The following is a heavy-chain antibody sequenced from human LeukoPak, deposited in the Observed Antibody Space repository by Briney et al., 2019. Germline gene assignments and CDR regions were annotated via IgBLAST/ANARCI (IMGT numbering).Heavy chain of an antibody. D-gene: IGHD5-18*01. CDR1: GFTFSSYA. V-gene: IGHV3-30-3*01. Sequence: GGSLRLSCAASGFTFSSYAMHWVRQAPGKGLEWVAVISYDGSNKYYADSVKGRFTISRDISKNTLYLQMNSLRAEDTAVYYCARDGDTAMDPLSLSDAFDIWGQGTMVTVSS. CDR3: ARDGDTAMDPLSLSDAFDI. CDR2: ISYDGSNK. J-gene: IGHJ3*02.